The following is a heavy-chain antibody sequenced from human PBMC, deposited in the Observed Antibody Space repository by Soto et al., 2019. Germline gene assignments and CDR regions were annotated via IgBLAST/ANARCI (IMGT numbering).Heavy chain of an antibody. J-gene: IGHJ4*02. CDR2: INHSGST. D-gene: IGHD2-2*02. V-gene: IGHV4-34*01. Sequence: QVQLQQWGAGLLKPSETLSLTCAVYGGSFSGYYWSWIRQPPGKGLEWIGEINHSGSTNYNPSLKSRVTISVDTSKNQFSLKLSSVTAADTAVYYCARGRYCSSTSCYTVFDYWGQGTLVTVSS. CDR1: GGSFSGYY. CDR3: ARGRYCSSTSCYTVFDY.